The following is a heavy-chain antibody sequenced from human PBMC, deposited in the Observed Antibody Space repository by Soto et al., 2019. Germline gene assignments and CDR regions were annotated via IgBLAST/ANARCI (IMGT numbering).Heavy chain of an antibody. CDR2: IYYSGST. Sequence: QVQLQESGPGLVKPSQTLSLTCSVSGGSINSGGYYWSWIRQHPGKGLEWIGYIYYSGSTYYNPALKSRVTITVDTSKNQFPLTLSSVTAADTAVYLCTRPSSGYSSCAFDIWGQGTMVSVSS. CDR3: TRPSSGYSSCAFDI. V-gene: IGHV4-31*03. CDR1: GGSINSGGYY. J-gene: IGHJ3*02. D-gene: IGHD3-22*01.